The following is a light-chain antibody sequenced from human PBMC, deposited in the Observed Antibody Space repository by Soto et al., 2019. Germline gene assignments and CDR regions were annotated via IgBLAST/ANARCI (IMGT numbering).Light chain of an antibody. J-gene: IGKJ2*01. V-gene: IGKV3-15*01. Sequence: EIVMTQSPATLSVSPGERATLSCRASQSVSSNLAWYQQKPGQAPRLLIYDAFTRATGIPARFSGRGSGTEFTLTISSLQSEDFAVYYCQQYNNWPPMYTFGQGTKLEIK. CDR3: QQYNNWPPMYT. CDR1: QSVSSN. CDR2: DAF.